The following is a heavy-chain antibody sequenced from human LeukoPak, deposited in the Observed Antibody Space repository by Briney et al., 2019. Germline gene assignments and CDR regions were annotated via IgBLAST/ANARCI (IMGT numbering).Heavy chain of an antibody. Sequence: GGSLRLSCAASGFTVSNNYMSWVRQAPGKGLEWVSVIYSDDITYYADSVKGRFTISRDNSKNTLYLQMNSLRAEDTAVYYCARDRSGYSSSWDAFDIWGQGTMVTVSS. D-gene: IGHD6-13*01. J-gene: IGHJ3*02. CDR1: GFTVSNNY. V-gene: IGHV3-66*01. CDR2: IYSDDIT. CDR3: ARDRSGYSSSWDAFDI.